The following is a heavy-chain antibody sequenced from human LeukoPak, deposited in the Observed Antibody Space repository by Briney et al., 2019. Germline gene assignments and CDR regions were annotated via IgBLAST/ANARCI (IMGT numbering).Heavy chain of an antibody. CDR1: GFTFDDYA. Sequence: GGSLRLSCAASGFTFDDYAMHWVRQAPGRGLEWVSGLSWNSGSIGYADSVKGRFTISRDNAKNSLHLQLNSLRAEDTAVYYCVRGDSRDYWGQGTLITVSS. CDR2: LSWNSGSI. CDR3: VRGDSRDY. D-gene: IGHD3-22*01. V-gene: IGHV3-9*01. J-gene: IGHJ4*02.